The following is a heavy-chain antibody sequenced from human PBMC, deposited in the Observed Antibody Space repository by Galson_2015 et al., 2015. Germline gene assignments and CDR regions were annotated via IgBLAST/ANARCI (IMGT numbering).Heavy chain of an antibody. CDR2: ISYDGSNK. CDR3: ARDAAGTGGYCDY. V-gene: IGHV3-30-3*01. J-gene: IGHJ4*02. CDR1: GFTFSSYA. D-gene: IGHD6-19*01. Sequence: SLRLSCAASGFTFSSYAMHWVRQAPCKGLEGVAVISYDGSNKYYADSVKGRFNISKDNSKNTLYLQMNSLRAEDTAVYYCARDAAGTGGYCDYWGQGTLVTVSS.